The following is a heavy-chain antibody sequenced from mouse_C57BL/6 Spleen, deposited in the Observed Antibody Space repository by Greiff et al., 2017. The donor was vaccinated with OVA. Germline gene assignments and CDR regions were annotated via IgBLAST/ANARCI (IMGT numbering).Heavy chain of an antibody. J-gene: IGHJ4*01. V-gene: IGHV5-9-1*02. CDR2: ISSGGDYI. CDR3: TRVLVSYAMDY. Sequence: EVQVVESGEGLVKPGGSLKLSCAASGFTFSSYAMSWVRQTPEKRLEWVAYISSGGDYIYYADTVKGRFTISRDNARNTLYLQMSSLKSEDTAMYYCTRVLVSYAMDYWGQGTSVTVSS. CDR1: GFTFSSYA.